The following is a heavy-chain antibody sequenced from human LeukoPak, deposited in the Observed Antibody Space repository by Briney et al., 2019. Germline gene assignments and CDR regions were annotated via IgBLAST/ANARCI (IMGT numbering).Heavy chain of an antibody. CDR3: AKGMDCTNGVCYGGYYFDY. CDR2: ITWDSGMI. Sequence: GGSLRLSCTASGVTFDDYAMHWVRQAPGKGLEWVSGITWDSGMIGYANSVKGRFTISRDNAKNSLYLQMNSLRAEDTALYYCAKGMDCTNGVCYGGYYFDYWGQGTLVTVSS. V-gene: IGHV3-9*01. CDR1: GVTFDDYA. D-gene: IGHD2-8*01. J-gene: IGHJ4*02.